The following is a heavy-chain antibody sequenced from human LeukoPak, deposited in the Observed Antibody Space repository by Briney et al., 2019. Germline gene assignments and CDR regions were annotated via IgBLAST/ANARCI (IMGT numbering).Heavy chain of an antibody. CDR3: ARDGIVVVLGWPNDNWFDP. J-gene: IGHJ5*02. Sequence: GASVKVSCKASGYTFTGYYMHWVRQAPGQGLEWMGWINPNSGGTNYAQKFQGRVTMTRDTSISTAYMELSRLRSDDTAVYYCARDGIVVVLGWPNDNWFDPWGQGTLVTVSS. D-gene: IGHD2-2*01. V-gene: IGHV1-2*02. CDR2: INPNSGGT. CDR1: GYTFTGYY.